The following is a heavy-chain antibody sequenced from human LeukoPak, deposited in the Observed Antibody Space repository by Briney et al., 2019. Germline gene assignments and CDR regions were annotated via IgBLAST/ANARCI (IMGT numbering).Heavy chain of an antibody. CDR1: GFTFSSYA. CDR2: LTGSGGNT. V-gene: IGHV3-23*01. J-gene: IGHJ6*03. Sequence: GGSLRLSCAASGFTFSSYAMSWVRRAPGKGLEWVSGLTGSGGNTYYADSVKGRFTISRDNSKNTLSLQMNSLRAEDAAVYYCVKFRGIQHYNYHMDVWGKGTTVIVSS. D-gene: IGHD3-10*01. CDR3: VKFRGIQHYNYHMDV.